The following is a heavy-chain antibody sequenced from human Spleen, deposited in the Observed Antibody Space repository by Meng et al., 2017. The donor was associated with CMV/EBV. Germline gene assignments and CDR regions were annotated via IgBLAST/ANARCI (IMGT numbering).Heavy chain of an antibody. D-gene: IGHD6-13*01. CDR3: ARRWIGEQQLAGDYYHYGLDV. CDR1: GGTFSSYA. Sequence: SVKVSCKASGGTFSSYAISWVRQAPGHGLEWMGGIIPIFGTANYAQKFQGRVTITTDESTSTAYMELSSLRSEDTAVYYCARRWIGEQQLAGDYYHYGLDVWGQGTTVTVSS. V-gene: IGHV1-69*05. J-gene: IGHJ6*02. CDR2: IIPIFGTA.